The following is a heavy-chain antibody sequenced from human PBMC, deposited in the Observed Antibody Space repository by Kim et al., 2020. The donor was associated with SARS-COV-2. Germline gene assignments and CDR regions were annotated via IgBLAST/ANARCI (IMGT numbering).Heavy chain of an antibody. CDR2: IYHSGST. CDR1: GGSISSSNW. D-gene: IGHD6-19*01. Sequence: SETLSLTCAVSGGSISSSNWWSWVRQPPGKGLEWIGEIYHSGSTNYNPSLKSRVTISVDKSKNQFSLKLSSVTAADTAVYYCARDPTNQGIAVAGFDYWGQGTLVTVSS. V-gene: IGHV4-4*02. CDR3: ARDPTNQGIAVAGFDY. J-gene: IGHJ4*02.